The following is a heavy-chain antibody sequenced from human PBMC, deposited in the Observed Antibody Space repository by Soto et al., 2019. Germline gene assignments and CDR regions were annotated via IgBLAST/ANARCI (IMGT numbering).Heavy chain of an antibody. CDR3: ARHLGSTGYPEAYDY. V-gene: IGHV4-59*08. D-gene: IGHD2-2*01. CDR2: IYYSGST. Sequence: SETLSLTCTVSGGSISSYYWSWIRQPPGKGLEWIGYIYYSGSTNYNPSLKSRVTISVDTSKNQFSLKLSSVTAADTAVYYCARHLGSTGYPEAYDYWGQGTLVTVSS. J-gene: IGHJ4*02. CDR1: GGSISSYY.